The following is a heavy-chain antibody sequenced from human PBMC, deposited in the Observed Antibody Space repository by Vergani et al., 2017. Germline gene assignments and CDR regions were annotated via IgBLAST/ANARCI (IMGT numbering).Heavy chain of an antibody. CDR1: NFFISSNAYY. CDR2: LHHNGAT. V-gene: IGHV4-38-2*02. CDR3: AREERRPWSNSGARFEY. D-gene: IGHD1/OR15-1a*01. J-gene: IGHJ4*02. Sequence: QVQLKESGPGLVKPSETLSLTCTVSNFFISSNAYYWGWIRQAPGRGLDWIGSLHHNGATSHNPSLRSRVTMSVDTSKNQFSLSLNSVTAADTAIYYCAREERRPWSNSGARFEYWGLGIPVTVSS.